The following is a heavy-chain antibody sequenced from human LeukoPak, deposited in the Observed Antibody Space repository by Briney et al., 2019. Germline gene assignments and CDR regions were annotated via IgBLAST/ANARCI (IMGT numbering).Heavy chain of an antibody. D-gene: IGHD5-18*01. V-gene: IGHV3-20*04. Sequence: GGSLRLSCAASGFTFSSYGMSWVRQAPGKGLEWVSGISWNSGSIGYADSVKGRFTISRDNAKNSLYLQMNSLRAEDTAVYYCARAPYTARDNFDYWGQGTLVTVSS. J-gene: IGHJ4*02. CDR3: ARAPYTARDNFDY. CDR2: ISWNSGSI. CDR1: GFTFSSYG.